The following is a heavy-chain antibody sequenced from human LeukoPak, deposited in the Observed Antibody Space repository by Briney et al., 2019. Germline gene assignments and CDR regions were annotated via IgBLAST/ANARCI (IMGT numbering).Heavy chain of an antibody. V-gene: IGHV1-2*04. CDR2: INPNSGGT. CDR3: ARDLYYDFWSGYYDRSYGMDV. CDR1: GYTFTGYY. Sequence: ASVKVSCKASGYTFTGYYMHWMRQAPGQGLEWMGWINPNSGGTNYAQKFQGWVTMTRDTSISTAYMELSRLRSDDTAVYYCARDLYYDFWSGYYDRSYGMDVWGQGTTVTVSS. D-gene: IGHD3-3*01. J-gene: IGHJ6*02.